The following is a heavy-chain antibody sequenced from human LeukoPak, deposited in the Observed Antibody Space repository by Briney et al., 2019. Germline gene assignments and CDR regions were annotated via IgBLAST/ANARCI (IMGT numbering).Heavy chain of an antibody. CDR1: GGSISSYY. V-gene: IGHV4-4*07. D-gene: IGHD3-22*01. CDR3: ARDTALYYYDSSGYVGSPYYYYGMDV. J-gene: IGHJ6*02. Sequence: SETLSLTCTVSGGSISSYYWSWIRQPAGKGLEWIGRIYTSGSTNYNPSLKSRVTMSVDTSKNQFSLKLSSVTAADTAVYYCARDTALYYYDSSGYVGSPYYYYGMDVWGQGTTVTVSS. CDR2: IYTSGST.